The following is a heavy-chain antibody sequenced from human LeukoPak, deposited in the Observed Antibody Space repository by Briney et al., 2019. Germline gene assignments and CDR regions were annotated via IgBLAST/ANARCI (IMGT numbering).Heavy chain of an antibody. CDR1: GGTFTSYA. J-gene: IGHJ4*02. Sequence: SVKVSCKASGGTFTSYAISWVRQAPGQGLEWMGGIIPIFGTANYAQKFQGRVTITADESTSTAYMELSSLRSDDSAVYYCARADAVLPRYYYGSGSYYDPGDYWGQGTLVTVSS. CDR2: IIPIFGTA. V-gene: IGHV1-69*13. D-gene: IGHD3-10*01. CDR3: ARADAVLPRYYYGSGSYYDPGDY.